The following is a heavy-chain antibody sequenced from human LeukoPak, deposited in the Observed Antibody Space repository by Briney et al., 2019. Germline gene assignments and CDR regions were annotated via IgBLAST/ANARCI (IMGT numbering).Heavy chain of an antibody. D-gene: IGHD2-2*02. CDR2: ISAYNGNT. CDR1: GYTFTSYG. V-gene: IGHV1-18*01. J-gene: IGHJ4*02. CDR3: ARGDCSSTACYSVGNY. Sequence: GASVKVSCKASGYTFTSYGISWVRQAPGQGLEWMGWISAYNGNTNYAQKLQGRVTMTTDTSTSTAYMELRSLRSDDTAVYYCARGDCSSTACYSVGNYWGQGTLVTVSS.